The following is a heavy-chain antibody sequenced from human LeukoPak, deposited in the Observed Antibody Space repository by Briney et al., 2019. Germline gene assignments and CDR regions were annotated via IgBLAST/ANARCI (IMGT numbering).Heavy chain of an antibody. J-gene: IGHJ4*02. V-gene: IGHV3-13*04. CDR2: IGTGGAT. D-gene: IGHD3-10*01. CDR1: GFTFSSYD. CDR3: ARAEDGSITGFDY. Sequence: GGSLRLSCAAPGFTFSSYDMHWVRQTTGKGLEWVSAIGTGGATFYLDSVKGRFTISRENAKNSLYLEMNSLRAGDTAVYYCARAEDGSITGFDYWGQGTLVTVSS.